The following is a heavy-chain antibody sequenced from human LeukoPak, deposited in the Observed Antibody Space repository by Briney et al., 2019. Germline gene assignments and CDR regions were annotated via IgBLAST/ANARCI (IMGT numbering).Heavy chain of an antibody. V-gene: IGHV1-8*01. Sequence: ASVKVSCKAPGYTFTSYDINWVRQATGQGLEWMGWMNPNSGNTGYAQKFRGRVTMTRNTSISTAYMELSSLRSEDTAVYYCARRAGYSSKPFDYWGQGTLVTVSS. CDR1: GYTFTSYD. CDR3: ARRAGYSSKPFDY. CDR2: MNPNSGNT. J-gene: IGHJ4*02. D-gene: IGHD6-13*01.